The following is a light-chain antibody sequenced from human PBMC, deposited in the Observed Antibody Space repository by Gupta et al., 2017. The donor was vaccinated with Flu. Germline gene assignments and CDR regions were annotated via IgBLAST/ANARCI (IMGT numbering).Light chain of an antibody. J-gene: IGKJ4*01. V-gene: IGKV3-20*01. CDR2: GAS. Sequence: DSATLSCRASQSVSSSQLAWYQQKTGQAPRLLIYGASSRATGIPDRFSGSGSGTDFTLTGSRLEPEDFAVYYCQQDGSTPLTFGGGTKVEIK. CDR3: QQDGSTPLT. CDR1: QSVSSSQ.